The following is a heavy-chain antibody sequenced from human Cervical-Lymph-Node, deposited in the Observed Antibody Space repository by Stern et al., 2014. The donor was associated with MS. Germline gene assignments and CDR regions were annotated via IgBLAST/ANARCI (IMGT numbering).Heavy chain of an antibody. CDR1: GYTFTDYY. V-gene: IGHV1-2*02. D-gene: IGHD2-2*01. J-gene: IGHJ5*02. CDR3: ARAPFCSSPSCYWFDP. CDR2: INPNSGGT. Sequence: VQLVESGAEVKKPGASVKVSCKASGYTFTDYYVHWVRQAPGQGLEWMGWINPNSGGTRYAQNFQGRVTMTRDTSITTAYMELNRLRSDDTAVYYCARAPFCSSPSCYWFDPWGQGTLVTVSS.